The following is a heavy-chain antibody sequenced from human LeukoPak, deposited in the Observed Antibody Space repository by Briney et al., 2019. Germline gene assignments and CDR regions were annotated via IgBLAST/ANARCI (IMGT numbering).Heavy chain of an antibody. CDR1: GGTFSSYA. CDR2: IIPIFCTA. CDR3: AKDALVATSHFDY. V-gene: IGHV1-69*06. Sequence: GASVKVSCKASGGTFSSYAISWVRQAPGQGLEWMGGIIPIFCTANYAQKFQGRVTITAHKSTSTAYMELTSLRAEDTAVYFCAKDALVATSHFDYWGQGILVTVSS. J-gene: IGHJ4*02. D-gene: IGHD5-12*01.